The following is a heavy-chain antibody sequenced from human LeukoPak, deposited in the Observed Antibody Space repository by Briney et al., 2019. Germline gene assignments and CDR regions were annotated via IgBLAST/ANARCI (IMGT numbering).Heavy chain of an antibody. D-gene: IGHD6-19*01. CDR2: FDPEDGET. CDR1: GYTLTELS. CDR3: ATKQWLAHHFDY. V-gene: IGHV1-24*01. Sequence: ASVKVSCKVSGYTLTELSMHWVRQAPGKGLEWMGGFDPEDGETIYAQKFQGRVTMTEDTSTDTAYMELSSLRSEDTAVYYCATKQWLAHHFDYWGQGTLVTVSS. J-gene: IGHJ4*02.